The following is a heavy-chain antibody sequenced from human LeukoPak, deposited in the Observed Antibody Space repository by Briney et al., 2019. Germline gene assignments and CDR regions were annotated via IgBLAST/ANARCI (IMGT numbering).Heavy chain of an antibody. CDR1: GFTFSSYA. V-gene: IGHV3-23*01. D-gene: IGHD4-17*01. Sequence: GGSLRLSCAASGFTFSSYAMSWVRQAPGKGLEWVSAISGSGGSTYYADSVKGRFTISRDNAKNTVYLQMNSLRVEDTGVHSCASALTTVTPHFHYWGQGTLVTVSS. CDR2: ISGSGGST. CDR3: ASALTTVTPHFHY. J-gene: IGHJ4*02.